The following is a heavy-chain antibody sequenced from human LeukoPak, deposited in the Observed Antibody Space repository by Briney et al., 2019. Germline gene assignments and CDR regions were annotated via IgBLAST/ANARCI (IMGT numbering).Heavy chain of an antibody. CDR2: IYYSGST. CDR3: AKGTAQLWLEPIDY. Sequence: PSETLSLTCTVSGGSISAYYWSWIRQPPGKGLEWIGYIYYSGSTNYNPPLKSRVTISVDTSKNQFSLKLSSVTAADTAVYYCAKGTAQLWLEPIDYWGQGTLVTVSS. CDR1: GGSISAYY. D-gene: IGHD5-18*01. V-gene: IGHV4-59*08. J-gene: IGHJ4*02.